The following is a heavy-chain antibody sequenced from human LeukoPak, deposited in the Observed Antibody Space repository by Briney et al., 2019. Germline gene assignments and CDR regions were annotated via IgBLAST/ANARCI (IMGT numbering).Heavy chain of an antibody. J-gene: IGHJ4*02. CDR1: GFSFSTFS. CDR2: IYSGGST. Sequence: PGGSLRLSCAASGFSFSTFSMSWVRQASGKGLEWVSVIYSGGSTYYADSVKGRFTISRDNSKNTLYLQMNSLRAEDTAVYYCARRPQVAHFDYWGQGTLVSVSS. CDR3: ARRPQVAHFDY. D-gene: IGHD2-15*01. V-gene: IGHV3-53*01.